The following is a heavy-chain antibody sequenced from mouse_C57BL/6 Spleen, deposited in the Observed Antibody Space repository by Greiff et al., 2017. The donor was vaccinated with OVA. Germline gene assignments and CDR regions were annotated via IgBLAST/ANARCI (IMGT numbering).Heavy chain of an antibody. J-gene: IGHJ2*01. D-gene: IGHD1-1*01. CDR3: AFTTVVSFDY. CDR1: GYTFTSYW. CDR2: IYPGSGST. Sequence: QVHVKQPGAELVKPGASVKMSCKASGYTFTSYWITWVKQRPGQGLEWIGDIYPGSGSTNYNEKFKSKATLTVDTSSSTAYMQLSSLTSEDSAVYYCAFTTVVSFDYWGQGTTLTVSS. V-gene: IGHV1-55*01.